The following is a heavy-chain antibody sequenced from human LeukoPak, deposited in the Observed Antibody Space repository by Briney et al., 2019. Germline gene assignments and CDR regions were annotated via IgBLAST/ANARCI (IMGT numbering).Heavy chain of an antibody. CDR2: IYYSGST. V-gene: IGHV4-59*08. CDR1: GGSISSYY. J-gene: IGHJ4*02. Sequence: PSETLSLTCTVSGGSISSYYWSWIRQPPGKGLEWIGYIYYSGSTNYNPSLKSRVTISVDTSKNQFSLKLYSVTAADTAVYYCATRDFINVIRGVTFDYWGQGTLVTVSS. CDR3: ATRDFINVIRGVTFDY. D-gene: IGHD3-10*01.